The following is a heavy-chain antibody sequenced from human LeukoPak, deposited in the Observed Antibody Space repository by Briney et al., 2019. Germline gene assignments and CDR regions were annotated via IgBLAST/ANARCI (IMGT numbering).Heavy chain of an antibody. Sequence: PSETLSLTCTVSGGSISSGDYYWSWIRQPPGKGLEWIGYIYYSGSTYYNPSLKSRVTISVDTSKNQFSLKLSSVTAADTAVYYCARVRKGYYDSSGYQIVDYWGQGTLVTVSS. CDR3: ARVRKGYYDSSGYQIVDY. V-gene: IGHV4-30-4*01. J-gene: IGHJ4*02. CDR2: IYYSGST. D-gene: IGHD3-22*01. CDR1: GGSISSGDYY.